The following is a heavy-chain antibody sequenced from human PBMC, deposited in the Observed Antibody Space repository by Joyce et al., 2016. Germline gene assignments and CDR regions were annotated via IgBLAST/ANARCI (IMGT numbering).Heavy chain of an antibody. D-gene: IGHD2-2*01. CDR1: GFTFNKYG. V-gene: IGHV3-30*18. J-gene: IGHJ4*02. CDR3: AKGQSPVVPAEIDDY. Sequence: QVQLVESGGGVVQPGRSLRLSCAASGFTFNKYGMHWVRQAPGKGLGWVAVTSYDGSYKYYADSVKGRFTISRDNSKNTLCLQMNSLRAEDTAVYYCAKGQSPVVPAEIDDYWGQGTLVTVSS. CDR2: TSYDGSYK.